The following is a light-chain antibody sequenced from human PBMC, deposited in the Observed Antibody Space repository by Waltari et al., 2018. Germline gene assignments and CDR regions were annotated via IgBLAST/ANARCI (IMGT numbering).Light chain of an antibody. CDR3: QQCYTTPFT. J-gene: IGKJ3*01. CDR1: QSILSGSDNKNY. Sequence: DIVMTQSPDSLAVSLGERATINCRSSQSILSGSDNKNYLVWYQQKPGQPPKLLISWASTRESGVPDRFSGGGSGTDFSLTISSLQAEDVAVYYCQQCYTTPFTFGPGTKVDIK. CDR2: WAS. V-gene: IGKV4-1*01.